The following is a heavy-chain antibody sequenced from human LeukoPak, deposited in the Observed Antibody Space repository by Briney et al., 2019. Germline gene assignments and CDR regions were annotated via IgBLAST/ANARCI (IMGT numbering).Heavy chain of an antibody. Sequence: GGSLRLSCAASGFTFSDFSMSWIRQPPGKGLEWVANIRQDGNEKFYVDSVKGRFTISRDNAKNSVYLQMNSLRAEDTAVYYCATAPIAVAGPPFDYWGQGTLVTVSS. D-gene: IGHD6-19*01. V-gene: IGHV3-7*01. CDR2: IRQDGNEK. CDR1: GFTFSDFS. CDR3: ATAPIAVAGPPFDY. J-gene: IGHJ4*02.